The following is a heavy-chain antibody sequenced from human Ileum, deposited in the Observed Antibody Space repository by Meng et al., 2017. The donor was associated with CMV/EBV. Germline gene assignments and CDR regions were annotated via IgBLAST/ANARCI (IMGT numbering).Heavy chain of an antibody. CDR1: SVSRGCYA. J-gene: IGHJ4*02. V-gene: IGHV4-30-2*01. CDR2: IYHSGST. CDR3: ARADALGYTYGSHFDS. Sequence: SVSRGCYAGSWLRHPPGKGLEWIGYIYHSGSTFYSPSLKSRVTISLDRSNTHFSLNLSSVTAADTAVYYCARADALGYTYGSHFDSWGQGILVTVSS. D-gene: IGHD5-18*01.